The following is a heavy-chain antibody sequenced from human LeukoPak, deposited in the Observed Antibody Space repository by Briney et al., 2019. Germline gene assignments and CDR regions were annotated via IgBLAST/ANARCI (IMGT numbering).Heavy chain of an antibody. D-gene: IGHD2-15*01. V-gene: IGHV3-74*01. Sequence: GGSLRLSCAASGFAFSAHWMQWVRQAPGKGLVWVSRIKGDGSSTSYADSVKGRFTISRDNSKNSLYLQMNSLRTEDTALYYCAKDILRTGVDAFDIWGQGTMVTVSS. CDR3: AKDILRTGVDAFDI. CDR2: IKGDGSST. CDR1: GFAFSAHW. J-gene: IGHJ3*02.